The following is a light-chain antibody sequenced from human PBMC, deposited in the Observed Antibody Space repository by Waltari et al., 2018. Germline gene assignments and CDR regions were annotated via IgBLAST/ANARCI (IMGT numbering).Light chain of an antibody. J-gene: IGKJ3*01. CDR1: HDISSH. CDR2: PAS. V-gene: IGKV1-9*01. CDR3: QDLHDYPV. Sequence: IQLTQSPSSLSASVGDRVTISCRASHDISSHLAWYQQKPGKAPTLPLYPASTLESGVPSRFSGSGSGTEFTLTITSLQPEDFATYFCQDLHDYPVFGPGTKVDIK.